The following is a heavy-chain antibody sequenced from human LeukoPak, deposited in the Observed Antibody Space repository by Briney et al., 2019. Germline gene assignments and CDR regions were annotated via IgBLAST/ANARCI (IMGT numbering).Heavy chain of an antibody. D-gene: IGHD2-2*01. V-gene: IGHV3-23*01. CDR2: ISGSGGGT. CDR3: AKDHPNQLGFSYDAFDI. Sequence: PGGSLRLSCAASGFTFSSYAMSWVRQAPGKGLEWVSAISGSGGGTYYADSVKGRFTIPRANSKNTLYLQMNSLRAEDTAVYYCAKDHPNQLGFSYDAFDIWGQGTMVTVSS. CDR1: GFTFSSYA. J-gene: IGHJ3*02.